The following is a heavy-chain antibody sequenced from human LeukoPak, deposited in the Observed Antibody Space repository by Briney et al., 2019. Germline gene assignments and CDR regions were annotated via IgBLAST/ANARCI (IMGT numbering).Heavy chain of an antibody. J-gene: IGHJ4*02. CDR3: ARASQINY. V-gene: IGHV3-30*04. CDR1: GFTFSSYA. Sequence: AGGSLRLSCAASGFTFSSYAMHWVRQAPGKGLEWVAVISYDGSNKYYADSVKGRFTISRDNSKNTLYLQMNSLRAEDTAVYYCARASQINYWGQGTLVTVSS. D-gene: IGHD5-24*01. CDR2: ISYDGSNK.